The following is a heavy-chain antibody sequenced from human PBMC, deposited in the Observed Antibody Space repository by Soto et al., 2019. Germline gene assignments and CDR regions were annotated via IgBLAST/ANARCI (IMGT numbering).Heavy chain of an antibody. D-gene: IGHD5-18*01. CDR3: PREMRGGYTPGPQGPDY. Sequence: ASAKVSCKASGYTFTSYGISSVRQAPGQGLEWMGWISAYNGNTNYAQKLQGRVTMTTDTSTSTAYMELRSLRSDDTAVYYCPREMRGGYTPGPQGPDYWGQGILVSVS. CDR2: ISAYNGNT. J-gene: IGHJ4*02. CDR1: GYTFTSYG. V-gene: IGHV1-18*01.